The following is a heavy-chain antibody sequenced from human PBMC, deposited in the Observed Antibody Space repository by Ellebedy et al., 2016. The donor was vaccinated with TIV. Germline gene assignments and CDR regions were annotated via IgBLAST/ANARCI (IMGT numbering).Heavy chain of an antibody. J-gene: IGHJ4*02. CDR1: GFTFSNYW. Sequence: GESLKISCAASGFTFSNYWMNWVRQAPGKGLEWVANIKQDGSEKYYVDSVEGRFAISRDNAKNSMYLQMNSLRDEDTAVYYCARDQWLGRAYYFDIWGQGVLVTVSS. D-gene: IGHD6-19*01. V-gene: IGHV3-7*01. CDR3: ARDQWLGRAYYFDI. CDR2: IKQDGSEK.